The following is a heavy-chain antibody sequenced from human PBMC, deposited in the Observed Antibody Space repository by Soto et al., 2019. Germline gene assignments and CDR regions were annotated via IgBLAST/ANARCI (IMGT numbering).Heavy chain of an antibody. D-gene: IGHD6-19*01. V-gene: IGHV3-48*02. CDR1: GFTFSTYT. Sequence: DVQLVESGGGLVQPGGSLRLSCAASGFTFSTYTMNWDRQAPGKGLEWVSYISRGSSTIHYADSLRGRFTISRDNAKNSLYLQMNSLRDADTAVYYCARGHSSGYNWFDPWGQGTLVTVSS. CDR2: ISRGSSTI. J-gene: IGHJ5*02. CDR3: ARGHSSGYNWFDP.